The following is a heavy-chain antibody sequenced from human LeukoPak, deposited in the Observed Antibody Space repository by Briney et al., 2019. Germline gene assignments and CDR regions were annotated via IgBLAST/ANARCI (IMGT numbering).Heavy chain of an antibody. D-gene: IGHD7-27*01. Sequence: PGGSLRLSCAASGFTFSTYWMHWVRQAPGKGLVWVSRISSDGRNTIYADSVKGRFTISRDSANNTLFLQMNSLRGDDTAVYYCAREWALPGAYYMDVWGKGTTLTVSS. CDR2: ISSDGRNT. CDR1: GFTFSTYW. CDR3: AREWALPGAYYMDV. V-gene: IGHV3-74*01. J-gene: IGHJ6*03.